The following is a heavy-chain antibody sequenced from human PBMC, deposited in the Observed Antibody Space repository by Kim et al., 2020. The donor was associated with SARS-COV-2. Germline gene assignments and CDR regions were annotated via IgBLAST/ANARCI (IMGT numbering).Heavy chain of an antibody. D-gene: IGHD3-10*01. CDR2: IVVGSGNT. J-gene: IGHJ6*02. CDR3: AADDRSLLLWFGELPYYYYGMDV. Sequence: SVKVSCKASGFTFTSSAMQWVRQARGQRLEWIGWIVVGSGNTNYAQKFQERVTITRDMSTSTAYMELSSLRSEETAVYYCAADDRSLLLWFGELPYYYYGMDVWAQGTAVHVSS. V-gene: IGHV1-58*02. CDR1: GFTFTSSA.